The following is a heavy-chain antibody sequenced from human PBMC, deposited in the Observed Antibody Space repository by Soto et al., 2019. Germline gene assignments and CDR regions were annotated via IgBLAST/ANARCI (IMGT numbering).Heavy chain of an antibody. D-gene: IGHD6-6*01. CDR1: GFTFSSYG. V-gene: IGHV3-30*18. Sequence: VQLVESGGGVVQPGRSLRLSCAASGFTFSSYGMHWVRQAPGKGLEWVAVISYDGSNKYYADSVKGRFTISRDNSKNTLYLQMNSLRAEDTAVYYCAKDLTNHPLYSSSSYPGYWGQGTLVTVSS. CDR2: ISYDGSNK. CDR3: AKDLTNHPLYSSSSYPGY. J-gene: IGHJ4*02.